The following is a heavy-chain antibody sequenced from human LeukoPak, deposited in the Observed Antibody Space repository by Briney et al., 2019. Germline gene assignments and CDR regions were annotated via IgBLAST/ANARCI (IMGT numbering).Heavy chain of an antibody. J-gene: IGHJ6*02. CDR2: ISYDGIYT. CDR1: GFTFSSYA. D-gene: IGHD6-19*01. V-gene: IGHV3-30-3*01. CDR3: ARGADGSYSSGSYSSHYRMDV. Sequence: PGGSLRLSCAASGFTFSSYAVHWVRQAPGKGLEWVAVISYDGIYTYYADSVKGRFTISRDNSRNTLYLEMNSLRAEDTAVYYCARGADGSYSSGSYSSHYRMDVWGQGTTVTVSS.